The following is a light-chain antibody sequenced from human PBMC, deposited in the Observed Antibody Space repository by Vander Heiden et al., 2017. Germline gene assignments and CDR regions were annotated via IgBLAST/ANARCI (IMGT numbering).Light chain of an antibody. V-gene: IGKV1-5*01. J-gene: IGKJ1*01. CDR3: KQYQRNRT. CDR2: EGS. CDR1: QSISSW. Sequence: DIQMTQSPPTLSASVGDRVTITCRSSQSISSWLAWYQQKPGKAPQLLIYEGSSLESGVPARFSGSGSGTEFTLTISSVQADDVATYYCKQYQRNRTFGQGTKVEIK.